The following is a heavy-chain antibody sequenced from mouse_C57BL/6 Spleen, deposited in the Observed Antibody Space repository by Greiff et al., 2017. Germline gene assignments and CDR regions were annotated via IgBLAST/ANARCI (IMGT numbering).Heavy chain of an antibody. V-gene: IGHV1-47*01. Sequence: QVQLKESGAELVKPGASVKMSCKASGYTFTTYPIEWMKQNHGKSLEWIGNFHPYNDDTKYNEKFKGKATLTVEKSSSTVYLELSRVTSDDSAVYYCARRDYGSDYFDYWGQGTTLTVSS. CDR1: GYTFTTYP. D-gene: IGHD1-1*01. CDR3: ARRDYGSDYFDY. J-gene: IGHJ2*01. CDR2: FHPYNDDT.